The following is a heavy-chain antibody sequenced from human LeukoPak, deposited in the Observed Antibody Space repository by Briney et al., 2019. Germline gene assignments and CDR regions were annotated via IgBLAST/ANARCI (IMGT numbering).Heavy chain of an antibody. Sequence: SQTLSLTCAISGDSVSSNSAAWNWIRQSPSRGLEWLGRTYYRSKWYNGYAVSVKSRITINPDTSKNRFSLRLNSVTPEDTAVYYCARVHPGMGAFDYWGQGTLVTVSS. J-gene: IGHJ4*02. CDR2: TYYRSKWYN. V-gene: IGHV6-1*01. CDR3: ARVHPGMGAFDY. CDR1: GDSVSSNSAA. D-gene: IGHD3-10*01.